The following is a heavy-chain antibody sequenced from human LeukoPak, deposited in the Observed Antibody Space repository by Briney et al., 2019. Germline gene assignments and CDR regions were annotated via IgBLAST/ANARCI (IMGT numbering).Heavy chain of an antibody. CDR1: SGSISSYY. V-gene: IGHV4-4*07. Sequence: SETLSLTCTVSSGSISSYYWSWIRQPAGKGLEWIGRIYTSGSTNYNPSLKSRVTISVDKSKNQFSLKLSSVTAADTAVYYCARDQLVRGAFDYWGQGTLVTVSS. CDR2: IYTSGST. CDR3: ARDQLVRGAFDY. D-gene: IGHD6-13*01. J-gene: IGHJ4*02.